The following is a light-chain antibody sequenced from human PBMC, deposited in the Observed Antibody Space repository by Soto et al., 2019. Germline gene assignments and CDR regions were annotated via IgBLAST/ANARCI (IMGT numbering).Light chain of an antibody. CDR2: KAS. Sequence: DIQMTQSPSTLSASVGDRVAITCRASQIISSWLAWYQQKPGKAPKLLIYKASSLESGVPSRFSGSGSGTEFTLTISSLQPDDFATYYCQQYNSYSATFGQGTKVDIK. V-gene: IGKV1-5*03. CDR3: QQYNSYSAT. J-gene: IGKJ1*01. CDR1: QIISSW.